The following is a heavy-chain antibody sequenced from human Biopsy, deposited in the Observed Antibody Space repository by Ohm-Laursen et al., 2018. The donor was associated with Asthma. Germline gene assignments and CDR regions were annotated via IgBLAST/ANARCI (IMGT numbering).Heavy chain of an antibody. CDR2: ISPFTGDT. D-gene: IGHD5-24*01. J-gene: IGHJ4*02. Sequence: ASAKVSCKASGYTFRSYGVSWVRQAPGQGLEWMGWISPFTGDTHFGQKFQGRVTMTTDTSTDTAYMELRSLRSDDTAVYSCARHPYNFGGFDYWGQGSLVLVSS. V-gene: IGHV1-18*04. CDR1: GYTFRSYG. CDR3: ARHPYNFGGFDY.